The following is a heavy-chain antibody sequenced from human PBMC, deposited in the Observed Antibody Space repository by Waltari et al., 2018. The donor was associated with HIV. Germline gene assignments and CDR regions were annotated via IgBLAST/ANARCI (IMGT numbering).Heavy chain of an antibody. J-gene: IGHJ5*02. CDR1: GFTFSSYG. V-gene: IGHV3-30*02. Sequence: QVQLVESGGGVVQPGGSLRLSCAASGFTFSSYGMHWVRQAPGKGLEWVAFIRYDGSNKYYADSVKGRFTISRDNSKNTLYLQMNSLRAEDTAVYYCAKVVAGTFESNWFDPWGQGTLVTVSS. D-gene: IGHD6-19*01. CDR3: AKVVAGTFESNWFDP. CDR2: IRYDGSNK.